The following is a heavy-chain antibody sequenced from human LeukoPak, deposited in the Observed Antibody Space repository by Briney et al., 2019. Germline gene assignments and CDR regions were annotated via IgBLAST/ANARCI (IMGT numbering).Heavy chain of an antibody. CDR3: TRDRVGLWWFN. V-gene: IGHV3-49*03. Sequence: GGSLRLSCTASGSTSGDGALNWFRQAPGKGLEWVGFIRSKTHGGTTEYAASVKGRFTISRDDSKSIAYLQMNSLKTEDTAVYYCTRDRVGLWWFNWGQGTLVTVSS. J-gene: IGHJ4*02. CDR1: GSTSGDGA. CDR2: IRSKTHGGTT. D-gene: IGHD2-21*01.